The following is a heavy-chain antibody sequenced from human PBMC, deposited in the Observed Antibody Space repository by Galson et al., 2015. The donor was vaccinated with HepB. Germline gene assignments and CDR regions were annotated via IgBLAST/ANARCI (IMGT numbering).Heavy chain of an antibody. J-gene: IGHJ4*02. CDR1: GFNFDNYA. CDR3: AKYLPVTPESGRYVILEC. V-gene: IGHV3-23*01. Sequence: SLRLSCAASGFNFDNYAMTWVRQAPGKGLEWVSGISGSGRTTYYADSVKGRFTISRDNSKNMLSLQMNSLRADDAAVYYCAKYLPVTPESGRYVILECWGQGTLVTVSS. D-gene: IGHD1-14*01. CDR2: ISGSGRTT.